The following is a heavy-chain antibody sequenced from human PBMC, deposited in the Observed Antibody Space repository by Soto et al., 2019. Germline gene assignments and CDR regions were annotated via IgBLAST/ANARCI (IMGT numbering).Heavy chain of an antibody. D-gene: IGHD2-2*01. CDR2: IIPIFGTA. CDR1: GGTFSSYA. CDR3: ASGYCSSTSCKAGDY. J-gene: IGHJ4*02. V-gene: IGHV1-69*01. Sequence: QVPLVQSGAEVKKAGSSVKVSYKASGGTFSSYAISWVRQAPGQGLEWMGGIIPIFGTANYAQKFQGRVTITADESTSTAYMELSSLRSEDTAVYYCASGYCSSTSCKAGDYWGQGTLVTVSS.